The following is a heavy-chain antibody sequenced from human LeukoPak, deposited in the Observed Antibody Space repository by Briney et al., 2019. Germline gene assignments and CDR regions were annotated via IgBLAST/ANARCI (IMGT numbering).Heavy chain of an antibody. Sequence: GGSLRLSCDVSGFNFSHYAMSWVRQPPGKGLEAVSAISGGGRSTYYIESVKGRFTISRDNSKNILYLQMNSLRTDDTALYYCARRAMPATRAVQNYFDPWGQGTLVTVSS. CDR2: ISGGGRST. V-gene: IGHV3-23*01. CDR1: GFNFSHYA. J-gene: IGHJ5*02. CDR3: ARRAMPATRAVQNYFDP. D-gene: IGHD2-15*01.